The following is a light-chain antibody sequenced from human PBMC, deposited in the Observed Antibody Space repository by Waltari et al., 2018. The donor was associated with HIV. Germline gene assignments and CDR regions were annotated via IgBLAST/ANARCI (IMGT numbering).Light chain of an antibody. J-gene: IGKJ3*01. V-gene: IGKV1-39*01. CDR3: LQSYTSPLT. Sequence: DIQMTQSPSSLSASVGDRVTIACRASQSISTYLNWYQLKPGKVPKLLISAASTLQSGVPSRFSGSGSGTDFTLTLSSLQPEDFATYHCLQSYTSPLTFGPGTKVEIK. CDR1: QSISTY. CDR2: AAS.